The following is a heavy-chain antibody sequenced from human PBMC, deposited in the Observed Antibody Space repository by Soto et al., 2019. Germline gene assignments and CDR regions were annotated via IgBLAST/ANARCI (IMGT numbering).Heavy chain of an antibody. CDR1: GGSISSSSYY. Sequence: SETLSLTCTVSGGSISSSSYYWGWIRQPPGKGLEWIGSIYYSGSTYYNPSLKSRVTISVDTSKNQFSLKLSSVTAADTAVYYCARHSGITGTHNWFDPWGQGTLVTVSS. J-gene: IGHJ5*02. V-gene: IGHV4-39*01. CDR3: ARHSGITGTHNWFDP. D-gene: IGHD1-7*01. CDR2: IYYSGST.